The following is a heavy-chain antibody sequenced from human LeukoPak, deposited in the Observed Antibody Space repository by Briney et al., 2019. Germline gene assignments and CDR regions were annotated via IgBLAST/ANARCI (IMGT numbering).Heavy chain of an antibody. CDR2: IWYDGSNK. V-gene: IGHV3-33*01. D-gene: IGHD3-10*01. CDR1: GFTFSSYG. Sequence: PGRSLRLSCAASGFTFSSYGMHWVRQAPGKGLEWVAVIWYDGSNKYYADSVKGRFTISRDNSKNTLYLQMNSLRAEDTAVYYCASSFTMVRGVINNWGQGTLVTVSS. J-gene: IGHJ4*02. CDR3: ASSFTMVRGVINN.